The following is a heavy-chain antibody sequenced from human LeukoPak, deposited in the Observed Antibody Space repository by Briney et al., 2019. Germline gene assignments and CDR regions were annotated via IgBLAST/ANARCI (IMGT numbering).Heavy chain of an antibody. V-gene: IGHV3-30*19. J-gene: IGHJ6*02. Sequence: GGSLRLSCAASGFTFSSYGMHWVRQAPGKGLEWVAVIWYDGSNKYYADSVKGRFTISRDNSKNTLYLQMNSLRAEDTAVYYCARDTLGYCSSTSCYTPHYYYYYGMDVWGQGTTVTVSS. CDR2: IWYDGSNK. D-gene: IGHD2-2*02. CDR3: ARDTLGYCSSTSCYTPHYYYYYGMDV. CDR1: GFTFSSYG.